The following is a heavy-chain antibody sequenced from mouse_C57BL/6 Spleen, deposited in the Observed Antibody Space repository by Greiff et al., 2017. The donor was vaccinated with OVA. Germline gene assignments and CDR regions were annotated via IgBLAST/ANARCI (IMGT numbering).Heavy chain of an antibody. Sequence: EVQLQESGGGLVQPGGSMKLSCVASGFTFSNYWMNWVRQSPEKGLEWVAQIRLKSDNYATHYAESVKGRFTITRDDSKSSVYLQVNNVRDEETGIYYCTGLGRGYFDVWGKGTTVTVSS. CDR1: GFTFSNYW. CDR3: TGLGRGYFDV. D-gene: IGHD4-1*01. J-gene: IGHJ1*03. V-gene: IGHV6-3*01. CDR2: IRLKSDNYAT.